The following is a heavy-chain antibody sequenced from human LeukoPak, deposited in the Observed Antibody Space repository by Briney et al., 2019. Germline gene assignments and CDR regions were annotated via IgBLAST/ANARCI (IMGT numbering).Heavy chain of an antibody. CDR1: GFSFSNYW. D-gene: IGHD1-26*01. Sequence: GGSLRLSCAASGFSFSNYWMSWVRQAPGKGLEWVANIKQDGSEKNYLDSVKGRVTISRDNAKNSLYLQMNSLRVEDTAVYYYARDRGSQSMDVWGQGTTVTVSS. CDR3: ARDRGSQSMDV. V-gene: IGHV3-7*01. CDR2: IKQDGSEK. J-gene: IGHJ6*02.